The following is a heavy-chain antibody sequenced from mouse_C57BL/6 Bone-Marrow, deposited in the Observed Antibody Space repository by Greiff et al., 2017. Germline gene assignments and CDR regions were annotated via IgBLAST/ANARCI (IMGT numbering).Heavy chain of an antibody. CDR2: INPNHGGT. V-gene: IGHV1-18*01. CDR3: ARIDWDWFAY. D-gene: IGHD4-1*01. CDR1: GYTFTDYN. Sequence: VQLQQSGPELVKPGASVKIPCKASGYTFTDYNMDWVKQSHGKSLEWIGDINPNHGGTIYNQKFKGKATLPVDKSSSTAYMELRSLTSEDTAVYYCARIDWDWFAYWGQGTLVTVSA. J-gene: IGHJ3*01.